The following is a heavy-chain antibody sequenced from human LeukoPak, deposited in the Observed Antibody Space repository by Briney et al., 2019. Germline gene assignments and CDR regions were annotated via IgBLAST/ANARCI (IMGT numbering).Heavy chain of an antibody. CDR3: ATQGYNNQTMDV. V-gene: IGHV4-39*01. J-gene: IGHJ6*02. CDR2: IYFSGST. D-gene: IGHD5-24*01. CDR1: GDSIRTTRY. Sequence: SETLSLTCTVSGDSIRTTRYWGWIRQPHGKGLEWIGAIYFSGSTYYNPSLKSRVVISVDTSRNQFSLKLTSVTAADTAAYYCATQGYNNQTMDVWGLGTSVIVSS.